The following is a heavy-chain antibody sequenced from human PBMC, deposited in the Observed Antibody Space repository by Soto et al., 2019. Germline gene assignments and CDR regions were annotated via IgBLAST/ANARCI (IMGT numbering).Heavy chain of an antibody. Sequence: GESLKISCAASGFTFSSYSMNWVRQAPGKGLEWVSSISSSSSYIYYADSVKGRFTISRDNAKNSLYLQMNSLRAEDTAVYYCARDLTTVNYGMDVWGQGTTVTVSS. D-gene: IGHD4-4*01. CDR1: GFTFSSYS. J-gene: IGHJ6*02. CDR2: ISSSSSYI. V-gene: IGHV3-21*01. CDR3: ARDLTTVNYGMDV.